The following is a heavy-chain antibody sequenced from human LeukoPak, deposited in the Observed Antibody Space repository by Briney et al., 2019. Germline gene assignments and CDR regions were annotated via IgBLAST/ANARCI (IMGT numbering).Heavy chain of an antibody. J-gene: IGHJ5*02. CDR3: ARHYGSGSYYWFDP. CDR2: IYYSGST. D-gene: IGHD3-10*01. V-gene: IGHV4-39*01. CDR1: GGSISSSSYY. Sequence: SETLSLTCTVSGGSISSSSYYWGWIRQPPGKGLEWIGSIYYSGSTYYNPSLKSRVPISVDTSKNQFSLKVSSVTAADTAVYYCARHYGSGSYYWFDPWGQGTLVTVSS.